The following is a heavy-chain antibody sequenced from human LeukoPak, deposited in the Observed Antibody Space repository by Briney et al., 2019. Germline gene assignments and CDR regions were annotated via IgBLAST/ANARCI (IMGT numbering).Heavy chain of an antibody. J-gene: IGHJ4*02. CDR3: VRSQTTVTMTDDY. CDR2: ISSGSSYI. V-gene: IGHV3-21*01. D-gene: IGHD4-17*01. Sequence: GGSLRLSCAASGFTFSAYSLNWVRQAPGRGLEWVSSISSGSSYIYYADSVKGRFTISRDNAKNSLYLQMNSLRAEDTAVYYCVRSQTTVTMTDDYWGQGTLVTVSS. CDR1: GFTFSAYS.